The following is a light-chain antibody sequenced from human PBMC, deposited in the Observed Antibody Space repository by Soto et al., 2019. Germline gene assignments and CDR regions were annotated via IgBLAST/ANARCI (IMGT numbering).Light chain of an antibody. CDR1: QSISSGY. Sequence: ETVLTQSPGTLSLSPGERATLSCRASQSISSGYLAWYQQRPGQAPRLLIYGVSTRATGIPARFSGSGSGTEFTLTISSLQSEDFAVYYCQHYDHWPLIFGGGSKVEIK. J-gene: IGKJ4*01. CDR2: GVS. CDR3: QHYDHWPLI. V-gene: IGKV3-15*01.